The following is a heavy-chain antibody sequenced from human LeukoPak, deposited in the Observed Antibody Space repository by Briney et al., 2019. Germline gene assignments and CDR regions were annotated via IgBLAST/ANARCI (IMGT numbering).Heavy chain of an antibody. CDR3: ARAGSLEWLPQFDY. Sequence: PSETLSLTCTVSGGSISSYYWSWIRQPAGKGLEWIGRIYTSGSTNYNPSLKSRVTMSVDTSKNQFSLKLSSVTAADTAVYYCARAGSLEWLPQFDYWGQGTLVTVSS. CDR2: IYTSGST. D-gene: IGHD3-3*01. V-gene: IGHV4-4*07. J-gene: IGHJ4*02. CDR1: GGSISSYY.